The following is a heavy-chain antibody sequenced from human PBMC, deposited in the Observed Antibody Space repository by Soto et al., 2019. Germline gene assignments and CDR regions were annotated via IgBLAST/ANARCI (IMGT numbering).Heavy chain of an antibody. CDR1: GYTFTSYA. J-gene: IGHJ6*02. Sequence: ASVKVSCKASGYTFTSYAMHWVRQAPGQRLEWMGWINAGNGNTKYSQKFQGRVTITRDTSASTAYMELSSLRSEDTAVYYCATGDPLASYHYGMDVWGQGTTVTVSS. CDR2: INAGNGNT. D-gene: IGHD4-17*01. V-gene: IGHV1-3*01. CDR3: ATGDPLASYHYGMDV.